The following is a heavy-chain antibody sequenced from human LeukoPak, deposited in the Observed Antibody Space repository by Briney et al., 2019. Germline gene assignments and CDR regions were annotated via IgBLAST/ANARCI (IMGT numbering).Heavy chain of an antibody. J-gene: IGHJ6*02. Sequence: GGSLRLSCAASGFTFNSYAMSWVRQAPGKGLEWVSAISGSGGSTYYTDSVKGRFTISRDNAKNSLYLQMNSLRAEDTAVYYCARDPSAARPGYYGMDVWGQGTTVTVSS. V-gene: IGHV3-23*01. CDR1: GFTFNSYA. D-gene: IGHD6-6*01. CDR3: ARDPSAARPGYYGMDV. CDR2: ISGSGGST.